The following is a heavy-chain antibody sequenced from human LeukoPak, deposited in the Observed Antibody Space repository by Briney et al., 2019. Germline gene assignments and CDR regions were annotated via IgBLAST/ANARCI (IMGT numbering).Heavy chain of an antibody. CDR3: SSRAEISFYGSVTYDGTLDY. V-gene: IGHV4-39*07. CDR1: GGSIDSSSYY. Sequence: SETLSLNCSVSGGSIDSSSYYWARIRQPPGKGLEWNGSIYYTGSAYYNPSLKIRVTISLDASKKHCSPKLTSVTPADTAVCYCSSRAEISFYGSVTYDGTLDYWGQGTLVTVSS. CDR2: IYYTGSA. J-gene: IGHJ4*02. D-gene: IGHD3-10*01.